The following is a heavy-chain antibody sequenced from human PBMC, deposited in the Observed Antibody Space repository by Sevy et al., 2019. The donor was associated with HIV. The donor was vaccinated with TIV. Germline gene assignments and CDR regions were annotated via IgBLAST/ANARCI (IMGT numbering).Heavy chain of an antibody. CDR2: MNPNSGNT. CDR1: GYTFTSYD. V-gene: IGHV1-8*01. D-gene: IGHD2-2*01. CDR3: ARGRGGIVVVPAANDWFDP. Sequence: ASVKVSCKASGYTFTSYDINWVRQATGQGLEWMGWMNPNSGNTGYAQKFQGRVTMTRNTSISTAYMELRSLRSEDTAVYYCARGRGGIVVVPAANDWFDPWGQGTLVTVSS. J-gene: IGHJ5*02.